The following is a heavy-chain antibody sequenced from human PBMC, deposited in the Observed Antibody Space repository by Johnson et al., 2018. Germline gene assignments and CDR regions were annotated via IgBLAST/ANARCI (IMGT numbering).Heavy chain of an antibody. CDR2: IRSKANSYAT. CDR3: TSEGH. CDR1: GFTFSGSA. Sequence: VQLQESGGGLVQPGGSLKLSCAASGFTFSGSAMHWVRQASGKGLEWIGRIRSKANSYATAYAASGKGRVTISRDDSKNKAYLQMNSLKTEDTAVYYWTSEGHWGQGTLVTVSS. J-gene: IGHJ1*01. V-gene: IGHV3-73*01.